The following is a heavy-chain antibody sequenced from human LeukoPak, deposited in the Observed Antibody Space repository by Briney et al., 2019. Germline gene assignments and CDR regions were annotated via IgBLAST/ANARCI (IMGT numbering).Heavy chain of an antibody. CDR3: AKGFEWAPPLWY. CDR2: ISGSGGST. D-gene: IGHD3-9*01. J-gene: IGHJ4*02. Sequence: PGGSLRLSCAASGFTFSSHAMSWVRQAPGKGLEWVSAISGSGGSTYYADSVKGRFTISRDNSKNTLYLQMNSLRAEETAVYYCAKGFEWAPPLWYWGQGTLVTVSS. V-gene: IGHV3-23*01. CDR1: GFTFSSHA.